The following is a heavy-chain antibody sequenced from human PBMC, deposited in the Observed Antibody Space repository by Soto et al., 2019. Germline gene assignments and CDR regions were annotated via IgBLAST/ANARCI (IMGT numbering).Heavy chain of an antibody. V-gene: IGHV1-69*02. D-gene: IGHD4-17*01. J-gene: IGHJ3*02. CDR2: IIPILGIA. CDR1: GGTFSSYT. CDR3: ARWTTVTVDDAFDI. Sequence: SVKVSCKASGGTFSSYTISWVRQAPGQGLEWMGRIIPILGIANYAQKFQGRVTITADKSTSTAYMELSSLRSEDTAVYYCARWTTVTVDDAFDIWGQGTMVTVSS.